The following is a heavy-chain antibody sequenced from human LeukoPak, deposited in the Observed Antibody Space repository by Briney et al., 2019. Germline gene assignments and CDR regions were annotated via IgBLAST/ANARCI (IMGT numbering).Heavy chain of an antibody. CDR1: GFTFSSYS. D-gene: IGHD3-22*01. CDR3: ARDDSHGYHFFDS. J-gene: IGHJ4*02. CDR2: ISGSGEFI. Sequence: GGSLRLSCAASGFTFSSYSMNWIRQAPGKGLEWVSSISGSGEFIYYGDSVKGRVSISRDNGKNSLYLQMNSVRPEDMAVYYCARDDSHGYHFFDSWGRGTLVTVSS. V-gene: IGHV3-21*01.